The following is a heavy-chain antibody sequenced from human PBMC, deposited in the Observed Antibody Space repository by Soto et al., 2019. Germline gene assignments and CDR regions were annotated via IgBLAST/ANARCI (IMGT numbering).Heavy chain of an antibody. CDR2: IYYSGST. D-gene: IGHD3-3*01. J-gene: IGHJ6*02. CDR1: VGSISSGGYY. V-gene: IGHV4-31*03. CDR3: ARDRITIFGGVYGMDV. Sequence: SETLSLTCTVSVGSISSGGYYWSWIRQHPGKGLEWIGYIYYSGSTYYNPSLKSRVTISVDTSKNQFSLKLSSVTAADTAVYYCARDRITIFGGVYGMDVWGQGTTVTSP.